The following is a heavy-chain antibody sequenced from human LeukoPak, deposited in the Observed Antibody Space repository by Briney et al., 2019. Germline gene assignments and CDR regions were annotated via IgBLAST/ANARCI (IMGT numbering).Heavy chain of an antibody. D-gene: IGHD3-9*01. CDR1: GGSFSGYY. Sequence: PSETLSLTCAVYGGSFSGYYWSWIRQPPGKGLEWIGEINHSGSTNYNPSLKSRVTISVDTSKNQFSLKLSSVTAADTAVYYCARVPTYYDILTGYYTGWFDPWGQGTLVTVSS. J-gene: IGHJ5*02. CDR3: ARVPTYYDILTGYYTGWFDP. CDR2: INHSGST. V-gene: IGHV4-34*01.